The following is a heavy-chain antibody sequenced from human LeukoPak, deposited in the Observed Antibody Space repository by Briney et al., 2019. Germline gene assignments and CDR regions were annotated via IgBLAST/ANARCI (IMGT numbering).Heavy chain of an antibody. Sequence: GGSLRLSCAASGFNFMNYTMNWVRQAPGEGLEWVSSISYSGVYKYYADSLKGRFTISRDNAKNSLFLQMSSLRAEDTAVYYCAKRSAESSGYFDYWGQGTLVTVSS. J-gene: IGHJ4*02. CDR1: GFNFMNYT. V-gene: IGHV3-21*04. CDR2: ISYSGVYK. CDR3: AKRSAESSGYFDY. D-gene: IGHD6-19*01.